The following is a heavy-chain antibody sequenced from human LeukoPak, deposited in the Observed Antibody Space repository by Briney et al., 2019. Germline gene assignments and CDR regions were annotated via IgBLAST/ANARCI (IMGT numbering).Heavy chain of an antibody. CDR2: IYYSGST. J-gene: IGHJ3*02. D-gene: IGHD5-12*01. CDR3: ARRRYSGYDLAFDI. Sequence: PSETLSLTCTVSGGSISSYYWSWIRQPPGKGLEWIGYIYYSGSTNYNPSLKSRVTISVDTSKNQFSLKLSSVTAADTAVYYCARRRYSGYDLAFDIWGQGTMVTVSS. CDR1: GGSISSYY. V-gene: IGHV4-59*08.